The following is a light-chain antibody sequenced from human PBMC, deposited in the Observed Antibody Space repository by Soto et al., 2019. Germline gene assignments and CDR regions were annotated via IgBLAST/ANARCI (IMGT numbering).Light chain of an antibody. CDR2: AAS. Sequence: DIEMTQSPSSLSSSLGERVTITCRASQGIRDYLAWYQQQPGKVPNLLIYAASSLQSGVPSRFSGSGSGTDFTLTISSLQPEDVATYYCQKYNSAPLTFDGGIKVEIK. J-gene: IGKJ4*01. CDR1: QGIRDY. CDR3: QKYNSAPLT. V-gene: IGKV1-27*01.